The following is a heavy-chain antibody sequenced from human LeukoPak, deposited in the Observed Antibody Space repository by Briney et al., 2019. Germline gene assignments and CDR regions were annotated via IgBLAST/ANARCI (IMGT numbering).Heavy chain of an antibody. CDR1: GFTFSSYE. CDR3: ARDPPQYSSS. J-gene: IGHJ3*01. Sequence: GGSLRLSCAASGFTFSSYEMNWVRQAPGKGLEWVSYISSSGSTIYYADSVKSRFTISRDNAKNSLYLQMNSLRAEDTAVYYCARDPPQYSSSWGQGTMVTVSS. D-gene: IGHD6-13*01. V-gene: IGHV3-48*03. CDR2: ISSSGSTI.